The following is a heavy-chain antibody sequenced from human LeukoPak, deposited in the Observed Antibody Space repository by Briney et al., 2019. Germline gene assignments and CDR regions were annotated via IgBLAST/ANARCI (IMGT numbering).Heavy chain of an antibody. V-gene: IGHV3-74*03. CDR2: INSDGSTR. J-gene: IGHJ4*02. CDR3: AGRSTSGSYYDD. D-gene: IGHD3-10*01. CDR1: GFTFSNYW. Sequence: PGGSLRLSCAASGFTFSNYWMHWVRQAPGKGLVWVSRINSDGSTRKYADSVKGRFTISRDNAKNTLYLQMNSLRAEDTAVYYCAGRSTSGSYYDDWGQGILVTVSS.